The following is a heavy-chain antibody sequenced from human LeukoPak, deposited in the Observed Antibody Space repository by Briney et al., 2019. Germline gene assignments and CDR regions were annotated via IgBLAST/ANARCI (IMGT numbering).Heavy chain of an antibody. D-gene: IGHD3-3*01. V-gene: IGHV3-53*01. CDR1: GFTVSSNY. J-gene: IGHJ4*02. CDR2: IYSGGST. Sequence: GGSLRLSCAASGFTVSSNYMSWVRQAPGKGLEWGSVIYSGGSTYYADSVKGRFTISRDNSKNTRYLQMNSLRAEDTVVYYCARGMWSGFDYWGQGTLVTVPS. CDR3: ARGMWSGFDY.